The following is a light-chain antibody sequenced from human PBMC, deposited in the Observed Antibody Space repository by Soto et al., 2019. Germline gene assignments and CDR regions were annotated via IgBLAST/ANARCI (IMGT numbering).Light chain of an antibody. Sequence: QSALTQPASVSGSPGQSITISCTGTSSDVGGYSYVSWYQQHPSEAPKLMIYEVSNRPSGVSNRFSGSKSGNTASLTISGLQAEDEADYYCSSYTSSSNLVLGNGTKVTVL. J-gene: IGLJ1*01. V-gene: IGLV2-14*01. CDR1: SSDVGGYSY. CDR3: SSYTSSSNLV. CDR2: EVS.